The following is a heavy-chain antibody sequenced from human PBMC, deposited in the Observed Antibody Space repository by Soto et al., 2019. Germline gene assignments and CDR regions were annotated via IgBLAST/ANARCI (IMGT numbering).Heavy chain of an antibody. CDR1: GGSISSYY. CDR3: ARAMTVTKGLFDY. V-gene: IGHV4-59*01. CDR2: IYYSGST. J-gene: IGHJ4*02. D-gene: IGHD4-17*01. Sequence: QVQLQESGPGLVKPSETLSLTCTVSGGSISSYYWSWIRQPPGKGLEWIGYIYYSGSTNYNPSLKSQVTISVDTSKNQFSLKLSSVTAADTAVYYCARAMTVTKGLFDYWGQGTLVTVSS.